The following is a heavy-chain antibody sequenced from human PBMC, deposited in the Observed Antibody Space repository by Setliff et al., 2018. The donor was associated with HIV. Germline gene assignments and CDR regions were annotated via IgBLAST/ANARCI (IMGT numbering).Heavy chain of an antibody. D-gene: IGHD3-22*01. CDR3: ARGADHFDTSGYYSFFDP. CDR1: GYTFTAYY. CDR2: ISPDIGDT. J-gene: IGHJ5*02. Sequence: ASVKVSCKTSGYTFTAYYIHWVRQAPGQGLEWMGRISPDIGDTNYAQMFHGRVTMTRDTPISTAYMELSSLKSDDTAVYYCARGADHFDTSGYYSFFDPWGQGTLVTVSS. V-gene: IGHV1-2*06.